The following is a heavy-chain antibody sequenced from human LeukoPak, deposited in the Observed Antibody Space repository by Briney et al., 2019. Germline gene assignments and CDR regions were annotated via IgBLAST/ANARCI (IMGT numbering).Heavy chain of an antibody. V-gene: IGHV3-11*01. D-gene: IGHD6-13*01. CDR3: AREIAPAGGSDY. Sequence: GGSLRLSCAASGFIFSDFYMSWIRQAPGKGLEWVSYISSSGSTTYYADSVKGRFTISRDNAKNSLYLQINSLRAEDTAVNYCAREIAPAGGSDYWGQGTLVTVSS. J-gene: IGHJ4*02. CDR1: GFIFSDFY. CDR2: ISSSGSTT.